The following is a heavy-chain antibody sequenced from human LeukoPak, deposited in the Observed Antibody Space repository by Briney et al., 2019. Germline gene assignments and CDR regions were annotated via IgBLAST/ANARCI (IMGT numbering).Heavy chain of an antibody. J-gene: IGHJ3*02. CDR3: ARRRGEYDAFDI. CDR2: IYHSGGT. V-gene: IGHV4-39*01. Sequence: RTSETLSLTCTVSGGSISSSSYYWGWIRQPPGKGLEWIGSIYHSGGTYSNPSLKSRVTISVDTSKNQFSLKLSSVTAADTAVYYCARRRGEYDAFDIWGQGTMVTVSS. D-gene: IGHD2/OR15-2a*01. CDR1: GGSISSSSYY.